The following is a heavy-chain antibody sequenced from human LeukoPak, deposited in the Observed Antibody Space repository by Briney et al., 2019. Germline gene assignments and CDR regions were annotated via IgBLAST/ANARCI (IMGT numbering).Heavy chain of an antibody. CDR3: ARVLPPITLTISDYYYGMDV. D-gene: IGHD4-11*01. J-gene: IGHJ6*02. CDR2: INPNSGGT. Sequence: ASVKVSCKASGYAFTGYYMHWVRRAPGQGLEWMGWINPNSGGTNYAQKFQGRVTMTRDTSISTAYVELSRLRSDDTAVYYCARVLPPITLTISDYYYGMDVWGQGTTVTVSS. CDR1: GYAFTGYY. V-gene: IGHV1-2*02.